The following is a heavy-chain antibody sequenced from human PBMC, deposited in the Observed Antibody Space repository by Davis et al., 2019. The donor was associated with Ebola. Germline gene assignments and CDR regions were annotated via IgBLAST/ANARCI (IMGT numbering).Heavy chain of an antibody. D-gene: IGHD6-19*01. CDR2: ISSGSSYI. CDR3: ARDQLYSSGPPQKYYFHY. V-gene: IGHV3-21*01. CDR1: GFTFSSYS. Sequence: GESLKISCAASGFTFSSYSMNWVRQAPGKGLEWVSSISSGSSYIYYADSVKGRFTVSRDNAKNSLYLQMNSLRAEDTAVYYCARDQLYSSGPPQKYYFHYWGQGTLVTVSS. J-gene: IGHJ4*02.